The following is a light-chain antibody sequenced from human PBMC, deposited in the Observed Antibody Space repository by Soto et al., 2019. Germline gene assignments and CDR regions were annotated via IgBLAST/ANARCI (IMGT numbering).Light chain of an antibody. J-gene: IGLJ1*01. CDR3: CSYAGIYSYV. CDR1: SSDVGRFEY. V-gene: IGLV2-11*01. CDR2: DIT. Sequence: QSVLTQPRSVSGSPGQSVTISCTGTSSDVGRFEYVSWYQQHPGAAPKVVVYDITKRPSGVPDRFSGSKSGNTASLTISGLQAEDDADYYCCSYAGIYSYVFGTGTKVTVL.